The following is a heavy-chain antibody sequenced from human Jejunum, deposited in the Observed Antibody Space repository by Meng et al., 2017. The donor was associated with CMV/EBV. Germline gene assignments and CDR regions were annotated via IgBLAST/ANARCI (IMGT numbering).Heavy chain of an antibody. D-gene: IGHD5-12*01. CDR1: EFTFSAHS. CDR2: VSNDGNTK. Sequence: QGDLVESGGGVVQPGTSLRLSCAASEFTFSAHSMHWVRQPPGKGLEWVAVVSNDGNTKYYADSVRGRFTISRDNSKNTVCLQMNSLRADDTAVYYCAREIVAAINPLDYWGQGTLVTVSS. CDR3: AREIVAAINPLDY. J-gene: IGHJ4*02. V-gene: IGHV3-30-3*01.